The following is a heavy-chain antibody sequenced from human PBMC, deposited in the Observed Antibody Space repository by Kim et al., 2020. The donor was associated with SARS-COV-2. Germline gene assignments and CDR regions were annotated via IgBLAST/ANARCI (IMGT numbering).Heavy chain of an antibody. CDR1: GGSISSGSYY. V-gene: IGHV4-61*02. D-gene: IGHD6-13*01. CDR2: IYTSGST. Sequence: SETLSLTCTVSGGSISSGSYYWSWIRQPAGKGLEWIGRIYTSGSTNYNPSLKSRVTISVDTSKNQFSLKLSSVTAADTAVYYCARDWVGAGKGSSWTGWFDPWGQGTLVTVSS. J-gene: IGHJ5*02. CDR3: ARDWVGAGKGSSWTGWFDP.